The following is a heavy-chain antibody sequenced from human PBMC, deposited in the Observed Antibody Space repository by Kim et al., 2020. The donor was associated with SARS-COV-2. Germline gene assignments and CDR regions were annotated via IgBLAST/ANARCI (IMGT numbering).Heavy chain of an antibody. J-gene: IGHJ5*02. CDR3: ARHLKGWFDP. Sequence: TNYNPSLKSRVTISVDTSKNQFSLKLSSVTAADTAVYYCARHLKGWFDPWGQGTLVTVSS. V-gene: IGHV4-59*08. CDR2: T.